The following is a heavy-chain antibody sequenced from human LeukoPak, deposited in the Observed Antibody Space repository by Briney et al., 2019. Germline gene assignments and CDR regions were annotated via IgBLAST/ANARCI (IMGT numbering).Heavy chain of an antibody. D-gene: IGHD3-10*01. CDR2: IYYSGST. Sequence: SETLSLTCTVSGGSISSSSYYWGWIRQPPGKGLEWIGSIYYSGSTYYNPSLLSRVTIFVNTSKNQFSLRLSSVTATDSAVYYCARHYGSGSSGGARRWFDPWGQGTLVTVSS. V-gene: IGHV4-39*01. CDR3: ARHYGSGSSGGARRWFDP. CDR1: GGSISSSSYY. J-gene: IGHJ5*02.